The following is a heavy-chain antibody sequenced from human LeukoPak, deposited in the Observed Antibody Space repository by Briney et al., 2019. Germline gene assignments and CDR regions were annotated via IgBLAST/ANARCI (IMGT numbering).Heavy chain of an antibody. CDR2: IYYSGST. D-gene: IGHD3-16*01. V-gene: IGHV4-59*01. CDR1: GGSISSYD. CDR3: ARGDVWGAFDI. Sequence: SETLSLTCTVSGGSISSYDWSWIRQPPGKGLEWSGYIYYSGSTNYPPSLNSRVTISVDTSKNPFSLKLSSVTAADTAVYYCARGDVWGAFDIWGQGTMVTVSS. J-gene: IGHJ3*02.